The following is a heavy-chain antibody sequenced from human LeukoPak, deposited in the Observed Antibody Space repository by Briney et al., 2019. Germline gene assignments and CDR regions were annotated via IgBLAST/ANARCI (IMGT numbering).Heavy chain of an antibody. CDR2: ISAYNGNT. CDR3: ARRSGWYSFDY. V-gene: IGHV1-18*01. CDR1: GYTFTNYG. D-gene: IGHD6-19*01. Sequence: ASVKVPCKASGYTFTNYGISWVRQAPGHGLDWMGWISAYNGNTNYAQKLQGRVTMTTDTSTSTAYMELRSLRSDDTAGYYCARRSGWYSFDYWGQGTLVTVSS. J-gene: IGHJ4*02.